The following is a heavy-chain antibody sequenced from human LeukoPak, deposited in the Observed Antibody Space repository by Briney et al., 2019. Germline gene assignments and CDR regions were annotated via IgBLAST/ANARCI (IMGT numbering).Heavy chain of an antibody. CDR1: GFAFSNYG. Sequence: PGGSLRLSCSASGFAFSNYGVHWVRQAPGKGLEWVSAISGRTGGTYYADSVKGRFTTSRDNSKSTLYLQMDSLRAEDTAVYYCAKCGNSGCHLIDYWGQGTLVTVPS. V-gene: IGHV3-23*01. CDR3: AKCGNSGCHLIDY. D-gene: IGHD5-12*01. CDR2: ISGRTGGT. J-gene: IGHJ4*02.